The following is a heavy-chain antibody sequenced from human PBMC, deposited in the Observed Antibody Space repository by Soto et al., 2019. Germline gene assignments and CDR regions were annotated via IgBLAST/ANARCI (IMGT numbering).Heavy chain of an antibody. Sequence: SETLSLTCAVYGGSFSGYYWSWIRQPPGKGLEWIGEINYSGSTNYNPSLKSRVTISVDTSKNQFSLKLNAVTAADTAVYYCARDLWGYCGTDCYPLDVWGQGTTVTVSS. V-gene: IGHV4-34*01. CDR2: INYSGST. J-gene: IGHJ6*02. CDR1: GGSFSGYY. CDR3: ARDLWGYCGTDCYPLDV. D-gene: IGHD2-21*02.